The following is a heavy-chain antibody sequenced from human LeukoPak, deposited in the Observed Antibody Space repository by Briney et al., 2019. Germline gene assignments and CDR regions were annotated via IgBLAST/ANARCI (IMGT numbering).Heavy chain of an antibody. CDR2: ISSSSSTI. V-gene: IGHV3-48*04. J-gene: IGHJ3*02. D-gene: IGHD3-10*01. CDR1: GFTFSSYS. CDR3: AREEAVLWFGELLSSAAFDI. Sequence: GGSLRLSCAASGFTFSSYSMNWVRQAPGKGLEWVSYISSSSSTIYYADSVKGRFTISRGNAKNSLCLQMNSLRAEDTAVYYCAREEAVLWFGELLSSAAFDIWGQGTMVTVSS.